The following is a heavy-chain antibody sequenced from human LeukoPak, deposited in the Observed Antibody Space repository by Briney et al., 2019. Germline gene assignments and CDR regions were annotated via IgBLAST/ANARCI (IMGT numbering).Heavy chain of an antibody. J-gene: IGHJ5*02. Sequence: SETLSLTCAVSGGSFSGYYWSWIRQPPGKVLEWIGEINHSGSTHYNPSLKSRVTISVDTSKNQSSLKLSSVTAADTAIYYCARKGGGQLVNTRRWFDPWGQGTLVTVSS. V-gene: IGHV4-34*01. CDR3: ARKGGGQLVNTRRWFDP. CDR2: INHSGST. D-gene: IGHD6-13*01. CDR1: GGSFSGYY.